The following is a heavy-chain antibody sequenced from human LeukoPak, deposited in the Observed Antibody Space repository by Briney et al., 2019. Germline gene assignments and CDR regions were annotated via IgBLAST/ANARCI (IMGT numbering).Heavy chain of an antibody. CDR1: GFTFSSHG. D-gene: IGHD1-26*01. CDR3: AKDVGRVGASPFDN. CDR2: ISYDGSNK. Sequence: GGSLRLSCAASGFTFSSHGMHWVRQAPGKGLERVAVISYDGSNKYYADSVQGRFTISRDNSKNTLYLQMNSLRAEDTAVYYCAKDVGRVGASPFDNWGQGILVTVSS. J-gene: IGHJ4*02. V-gene: IGHV3-30*18.